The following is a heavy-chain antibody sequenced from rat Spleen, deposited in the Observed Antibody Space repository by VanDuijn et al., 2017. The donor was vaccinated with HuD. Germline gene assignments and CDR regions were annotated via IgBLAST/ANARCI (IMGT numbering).Heavy chain of an antibody. V-gene: IGHV3-3*01. D-gene: IGHD1-1*01. CDR3: AGSLITTVAHYYVMDA. Sequence: EVQLQESGPGLVKPSQSLSLTCSVTGYSITSSYRWNWIRKFPGNKLEWMGYINSAGSTNYNPSLKSRISITRDTSKNQFFLQVNSVTTEDTATYYCAGSLITTVAHYYVMDAWGQGTSVTVSS. J-gene: IGHJ4*01. CDR1: GYSITSSYR. CDR2: INSAGST.